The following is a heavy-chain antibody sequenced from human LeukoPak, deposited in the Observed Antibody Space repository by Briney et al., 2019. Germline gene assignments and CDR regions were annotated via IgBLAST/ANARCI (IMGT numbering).Heavy chain of an antibody. D-gene: IGHD5-12*01. Sequence: GGSLRLSCVASGFALSTYWMDWVRQAPGKGPVWISHISGDGSRTSYADSVKGRFTIFRDNAKNTLYLQMNSLRAEDTAVYYCGRNRGYGALDYWGQGTLVTVSS. CDR3: GRNRGYGALDY. V-gene: IGHV3-74*01. CDR1: GFALSTYW. J-gene: IGHJ4*02. CDR2: ISGDGSRT.